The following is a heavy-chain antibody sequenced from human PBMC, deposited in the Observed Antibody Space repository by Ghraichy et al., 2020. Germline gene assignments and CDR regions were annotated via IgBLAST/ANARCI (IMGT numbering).Heavy chain of an antibody. Sequence: GGSLRLSCAVSGFTFSNYAMSWVRQAPGKGLEWVSTISNSGANTYSADSVKGRFTISRVNSRNTSYLQMNTLRAEDTAIYYCAKVLQVRGEHHSYSYGMDVWGEGTTVCVSS. J-gene: IGHJ6*04. V-gene: IGHV3-23*01. CDR1: GFTFSNYA. CDR3: AKVLQVRGEHHSYSYGMDV. D-gene: IGHD3-10*01. CDR2: ISNSGANT.